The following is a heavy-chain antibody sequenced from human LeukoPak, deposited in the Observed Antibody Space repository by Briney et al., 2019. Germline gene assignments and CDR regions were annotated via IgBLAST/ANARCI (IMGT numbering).Heavy chain of an antibody. V-gene: IGHV3-30*02. CDR2: IRYDGSNK. J-gene: IGHJ3*02. D-gene: IGHD3-16*01. CDR1: GFTFSRYS. Sequence: GGSLRLSCAASGFTFSRYSMNWVRQAPGKGLDWVAFIRYDGSNKYYADSVKGRFTISRDNSKNTLYLQMNSLRAEDTAVYYCANFGLDAFDIWGQGTMVTVSS. CDR3: ANFGLDAFDI.